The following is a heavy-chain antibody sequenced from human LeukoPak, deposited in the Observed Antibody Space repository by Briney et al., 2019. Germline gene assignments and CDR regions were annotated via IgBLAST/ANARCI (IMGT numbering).Heavy chain of an antibody. CDR1: GGSISSGSYY. V-gene: IGHV4-61*10. J-gene: IGHJ6*03. Sequence: PSETLSLTCTVSGGSISSGSYYWSWIRQPAGKGLEWIGEINHSGSTNYNPSLKSRVTISVDTSKNQFSLKLSSVTAADTAVYYCARVGGSSWPLNYYYYMDVWGKGTTVTVSS. CDR3: ARVGGSSWPLNYYYYMDV. D-gene: IGHD6-13*01. CDR2: INHSGST.